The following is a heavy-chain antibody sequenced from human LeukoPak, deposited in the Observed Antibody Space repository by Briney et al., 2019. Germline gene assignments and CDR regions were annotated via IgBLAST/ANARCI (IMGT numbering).Heavy chain of an antibody. Sequence: GGSLRLSCAASGFTVSSNSMSWVRQAPGKGLEWVSVIYSGGSTYYADSVKGRFTISRDNSKNTLYLQMNSLRAEDTAVYYCARETGYYSRGMDVWGQGTTVTASS. D-gene: IGHD3-9*01. J-gene: IGHJ6*02. CDR3: ARETGYYSRGMDV. CDR1: GFTVSSNS. V-gene: IGHV3-66*01. CDR2: IYSGGST.